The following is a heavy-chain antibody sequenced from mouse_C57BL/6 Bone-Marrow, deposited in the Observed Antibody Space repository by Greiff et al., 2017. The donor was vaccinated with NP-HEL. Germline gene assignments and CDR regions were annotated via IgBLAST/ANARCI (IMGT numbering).Heavy chain of an antibody. CDR2: INPSDSDT. CDR3: AIQGATVVYFDY. J-gene: IGHJ2*01. V-gene: IGHV1-74*01. D-gene: IGHD1-1*01. CDR1: GYTFTSYW. Sequence: VQLQQSGAELVKPGASVKVSCKASGYTFTSYWMHWVKQRPGQGLEWIGRINPSDSDTNYNQKFKGKATLTVDKSSSTAYMQLSSLTSEDSAVYYCAIQGATVVYFDYWGQGTTLTVSS.